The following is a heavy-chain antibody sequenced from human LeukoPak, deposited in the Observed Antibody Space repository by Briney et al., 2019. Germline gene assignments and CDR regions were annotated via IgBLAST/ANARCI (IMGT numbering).Heavy chain of an antibody. J-gene: IGHJ3*02. CDR3: ARRRSDDAFDI. CDR2: IYHSGST. Sequence: SETLSLTCAVSGGSISSGGYPWSWIRQPPGKGLEWIGYIYHSGSTYYNPSLKSRVTMSVDRSKNQFSLKLSSVTAADTAVYYCARRRSDDAFDIWGQGTMVTVSS. V-gene: IGHV4-30-2*01. CDR1: GGSISSGGYP.